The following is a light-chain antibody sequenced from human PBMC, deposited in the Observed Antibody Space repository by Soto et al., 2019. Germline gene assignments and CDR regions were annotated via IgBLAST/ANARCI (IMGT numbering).Light chain of an antibody. CDR2: GAS. CDR1: QSVSNNY. Sequence: EIVLTQSPGTLSLSPGERVTLSCRASQSVSNNYLAWYQQKPGQAPRLLIYGASNRATGIPDRFSGSGSGTDFSLTISRLEPEDFAVYDCQQYGSSGTFVQGTKVEIK. V-gene: IGKV3-20*01. J-gene: IGKJ1*01. CDR3: QQYGSSGT.